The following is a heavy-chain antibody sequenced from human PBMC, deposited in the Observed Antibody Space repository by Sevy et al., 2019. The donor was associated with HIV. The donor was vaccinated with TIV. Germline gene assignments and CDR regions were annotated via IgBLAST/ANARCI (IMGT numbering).Heavy chain of an antibody. J-gene: IGHJ6*02. CDR1: GFTFDDYA. CDR2: ISWNSGSI. Sequence: GGSLRLSYAASGFTFDDYAMHWVRQAPGKGLEWVSGISWNSGSIGYADSVKGRFTISRDNAKNSLYLQMNSLRAEDTALYYCAKDKGYCTNGVCYTSYYYYGMDVWGQGTTVTVSS. CDR3: AKDKGYCTNGVCYTSYYYYGMDV. V-gene: IGHV3-9*01. D-gene: IGHD2-8*01.